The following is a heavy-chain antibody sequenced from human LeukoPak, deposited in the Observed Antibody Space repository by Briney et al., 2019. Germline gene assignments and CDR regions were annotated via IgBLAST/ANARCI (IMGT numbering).Heavy chain of an antibody. CDR3: ATSDCSSTTCYRLNRFDP. Sequence: SQTLSLTCTVSGGSISSGGYYWSWIRQPPGKGLEWIGYIYYSGSTYYNPSPKSRVTISVDTSKNQFSLKLNSVTAADTAVYYSATSDCSSTTCYRLNRFDPWGQGTLVTVSS. V-gene: IGHV4-31*03. CDR1: GGSISSGGYY. D-gene: IGHD2-2*02. CDR2: IYYSGST. J-gene: IGHJ5*02.